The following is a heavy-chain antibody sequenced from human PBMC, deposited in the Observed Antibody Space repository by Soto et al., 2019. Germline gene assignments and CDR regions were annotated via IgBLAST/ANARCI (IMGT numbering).Heavy chain of an antibody. Sequence: PGGSLRLSCALSGFSLSIYSMNWVRQAPGKGLEWVAYIGNGGTNYADSVKGRFTISRDTAKNSLDLQMNSLSDEDTAVYYCVRDHLWASDYWGQGTLVTVSS. CDR2: IGNGGT. CDR1: GFSLSIYS. J-gene: IGHJ4*02. CDR3: VRDHLWASDY. D-gene: IGHD7-27*01. V-gene: IGHV3-48*02.